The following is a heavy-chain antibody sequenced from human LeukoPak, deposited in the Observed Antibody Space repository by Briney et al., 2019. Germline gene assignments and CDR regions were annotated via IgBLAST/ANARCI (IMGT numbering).Heavy chain of an antibody. J-gene: IGHJ5*02. CDR1: GFTVSSNY. Sequence: PGGSLRLSCAASGFTVSSNYMSWVRQAPGKGLEWVSVIHSGGSTYYADSVKGRFTISRDNSKNTLYLQMDSLRAEDTAVYYCARHYCSGGSCYAPDWFDPWGQGTLVTVSS. D-gene: IGHD2-15*01. V-gene: IGHV3-53*01. CDR3: ARHYCSGGSCYAPDWFDP. CDR2: IHSGGST.